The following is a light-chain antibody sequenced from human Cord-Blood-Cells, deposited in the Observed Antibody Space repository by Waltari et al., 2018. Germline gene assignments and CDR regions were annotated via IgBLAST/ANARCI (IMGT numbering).Light chain of an antibody. CDR2: KAS. J-gene: IGKJ1*01. CDR1: QSISSW. CDR3: QKYNSYSWT. V-gene: IGKV1-5*03. Sequence: DLQMPQSPSTLSASVGDRVTITCRASQSISSWLAWYQQKPGKAPKLLIYKASSLESGVPSRFSGSGSGTEFTLTISSLQPYDFATYYCQKYNSYSWTFGQGTKVEIK.